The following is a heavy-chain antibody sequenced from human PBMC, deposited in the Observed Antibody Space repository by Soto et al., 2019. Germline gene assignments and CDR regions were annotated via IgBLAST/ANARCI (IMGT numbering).Heavy chain of an antibody. CDR1: GGSISSSSYY. D-gene: IGHD3-3*01. V-gene: IGHV4-39*01. J-gene: IGHJ4*02. CDR3: ARLYYDFWSGYFFDY. Sequence: SETLSLTCTVSGGSISSSSYYWGWIRQPPGKGLEWIGSIYYSGSTYYNPSLKSRVTISVDTSKNQFPLKLSSVTAADTAVYYCARLYYDFWSGYFFDYWGQGTLVTVSS. CDR2: IYYSGST.